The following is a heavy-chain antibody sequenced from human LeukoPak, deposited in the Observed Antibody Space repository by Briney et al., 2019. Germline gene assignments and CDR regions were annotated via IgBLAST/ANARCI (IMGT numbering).Heavy chain of an antibody. CDR3: AKALDYYDSSGYSDAFDI. V-gene: IGHV3-21*01. CDR1: GFTFSSYS. J-gene: IGHJ3*02. Sequence: PGGSLRLSCAASGFTFSSYSMNWVRQAPGKGLEWVSSISSSSYIYYADSVKGRFTISRDNAKNSLYLQMNSLRAEDTAVYYCAKALDYYDSSGYSDAFDIWGQGTMVTVSS. CDR2: ISSSSYI. D-gene: IGHD3-22*01.